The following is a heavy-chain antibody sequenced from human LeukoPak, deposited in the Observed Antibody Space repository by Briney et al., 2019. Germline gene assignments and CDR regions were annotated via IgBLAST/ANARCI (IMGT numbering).Heavy chain of an antibody. D-gene: IGHD3-3*01. J-gene: IGHJ3*02. CDR1: SGSFSGYY. CDR3: ARVRRGYDFWSGYYRNAFDI. Sequence: PSETLSLTCAVYSGSFSGYYWSWIRQPPGKGLEWIGEINHSGSTNYNPSLKSRVTISVDTSKNQFSLKLSSVTAADTAVYYCARVRRGYDFWSGYYRNAFDIWGQGTMVTVSS. CDR2: INHSGST. V-gene: IGHV4-34*01.